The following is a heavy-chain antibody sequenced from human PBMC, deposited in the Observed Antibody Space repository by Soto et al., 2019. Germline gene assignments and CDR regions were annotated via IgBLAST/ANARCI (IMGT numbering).Heavy chain of an antibody. Sequence: QVQLVESGGGVVQPGRSLRLSCAASGFTFSNYAMHWVRQAPGKGLEWVAVISYDGSNKYYADSVKGRFTISRDNSKNTLYLQMNSLRAEDTAVYYCASEGRDFTSGGMDVWGHGTTVTVFS. CDR2: ISYDGSNK. D-gene: IGHD3-10*01. J-gene: IGHJ6*02. CDR3: ASEGRDFTSGGMDV. CDR1: GFTFSNYA. V-gene: IGHV3-30-3*01.